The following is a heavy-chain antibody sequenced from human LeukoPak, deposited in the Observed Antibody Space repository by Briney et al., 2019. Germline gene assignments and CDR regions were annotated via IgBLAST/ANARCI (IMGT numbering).Heavy chain of an antibody. Sequence: GGSLRVSCAASGLIVSSDYLAWVRQAPGKGLEWISVIYGGGATYYADSVRGRFTISRDNSKNTLYLQMNSLRAEDTAVYYCARDRNDILTGYSYYFDYWGQGTLVTVSS. CDR2: IYGGGAT. V-gene: IGHV3-53*05. CDR1: GLIVSSDY. J-gene: IGHJ4*02. CDR3: ARDRNDILTGYSYYFDY. D-gene: IGHD3-9*01.